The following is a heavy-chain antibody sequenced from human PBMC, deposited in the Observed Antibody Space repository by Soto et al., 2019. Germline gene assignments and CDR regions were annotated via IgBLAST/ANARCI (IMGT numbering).Heavy chain of an antibody. Sequence: PSETLSLTCTVSGGSISSGGYYWSWTRQHPGKGLEWIGYIYYSGSTYYNPSLKSRVTISVDTSKNQFSLKLSSVTAADTAVYYCARDGGYCSGGSCYNYYYYMDVWGKGTTVTVSS. V-gene: IGHV4-31*03. CDR1: GGSISSGGYY. CDR3: ARDGGYCSGGSCYNYYYYMDV. J-gene: IGHJ6*03. D-gene: IGHD2-15*01. CDR2: IYYSGST.